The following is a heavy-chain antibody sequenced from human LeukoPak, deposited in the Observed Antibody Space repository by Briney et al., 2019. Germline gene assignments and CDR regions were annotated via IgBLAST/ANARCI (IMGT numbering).Heavy chain of an antibody. V-gene: IGHV3-23*01. CDR3: AKDSSVYDSSGYDY. Sequence: PGGTLRLSCAASGFTFSSYGMSWVRQAPGKGLEWVSAISGSGGSTYYADSVKGRFTISRGNSKNTLYLQMNSLRAEDTAVYYCAKDSSVYDSSGYDYWGQGTLVTVSS. D-gene: IGHD3-22*01. J-gene: IGHJ4*02. CDR1: GFTFSSYG. CDR2: ISGSGGST.